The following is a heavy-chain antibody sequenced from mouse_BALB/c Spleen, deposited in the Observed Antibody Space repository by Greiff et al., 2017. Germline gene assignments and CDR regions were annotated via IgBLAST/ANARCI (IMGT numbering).Heavy chain of an antibody. J-gene: IGHJ4*01. V-gene: IGHV1-18*01. CDR3: ARRYRLAMDY. CDR1: GYTFTDYN. CDR2: INPNNGGT. D-gene: IGHD5-1-1*01. Sequence: EVKLMESGPELVKPGASVKIPCKASGYTFTDYNMDWVKQSHGKSLEWIGDINPNNGGTIYNQKFKGKATLTVDKSSSTAYMELRSLTSEDTAVYYCARRYRLAMDYWGQGTSVTVSS.